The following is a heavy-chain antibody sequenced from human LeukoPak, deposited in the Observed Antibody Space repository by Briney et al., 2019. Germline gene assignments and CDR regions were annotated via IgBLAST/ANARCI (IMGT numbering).Heavy chain of an antibody. CDR1: GFTFSSYW. Sequence: PGGSLRLSCAASGFTFSSYWMSWVRQAPGKGLEWVANIKQDGGEKYYVDSVKGRFTISRDYAKNSLYLQMNSLRAEDTAVYYCARFPLYCSSTSCYRNAFDIWGQGTMVTVSS. D-gene: IGHD2-2*02. CDR2: IKQDGGEK. J-gene: IGHJ3*02. CDR3: ARFPLYCSSTSCYRNAFDI. V-gene: IGHV3-7*01.